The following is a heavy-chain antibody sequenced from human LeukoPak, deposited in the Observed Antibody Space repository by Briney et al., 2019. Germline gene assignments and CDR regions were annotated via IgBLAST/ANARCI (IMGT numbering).Heavy chain of an antibody. Sequence: GGSLRLSCAASGFTFSSYSMNWVRQAPGKGLEWVSYISSSSSTIYYADSVKGRFTISRDNAKNSLYLQMNSLRAEDTAVYYCARLGVITFGGVIVKSRGYFDYWGQGTLVTASS. J-gene: IGHJ4*02. CDR2: ISSSSSTI. D-gene: IGHD3-16*02. V-gene: IGHV3-48*01. CDR1: GFTFSSYS. CDR3: ARLGVITFGGVIVKSRGYFDY.